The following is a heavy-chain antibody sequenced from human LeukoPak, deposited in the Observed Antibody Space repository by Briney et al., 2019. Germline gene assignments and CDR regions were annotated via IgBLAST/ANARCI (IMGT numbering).Heavy chain of an antibody. CDR1: GGSFSGYY. D-gene: IGHD3-10*01. CDR3: ARGGGAKLPSNYYYYGMDV. J-gene: IGHJ6*02. V-gene: IGHV4-34*01. CDR2: INHSGST. Sequence: PSETLSLTCAVYGGSFSGYYWSWIRQPPGKGLGWTGEINHSGSTNYNPSLKSRVTISVDTSKNQFSLKLSSVTAADTAVYYCARGGGAKLPSNYYYYGMDVWGQGTTVTVSS.